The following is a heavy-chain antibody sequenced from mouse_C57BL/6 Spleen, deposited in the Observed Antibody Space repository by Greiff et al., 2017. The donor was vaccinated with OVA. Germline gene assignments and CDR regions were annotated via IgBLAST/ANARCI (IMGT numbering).Heavy chain of an antibody. CDR2: IDPSDSYT. V-gene: IGHV1-59*01. Sequence: QVQLQQPGAELVRPGTSVKLSCKASGYTFTSYWMHWVKQRPGQGLEWIGVIDPSDSYTNYNQKFKGKATLTVDPSSSTAYMQLSSLTSEDSAVYYWAGIYYLTGFAYWGQGTLVTVSA. D-gene: IGHD1-1*01. CDR1: GYTFTSYW. CDR3: AGIYYLTGFAY. J-gene: IGHJ3*01.